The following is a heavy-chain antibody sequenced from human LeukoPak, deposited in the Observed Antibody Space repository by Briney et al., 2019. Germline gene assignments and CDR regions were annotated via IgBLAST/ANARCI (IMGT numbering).Heavy chain of an antibody. CDR2: ISSSSSYI. Sequence: GGSLRLSCAASGFTFSDYTMNWVRQAPGKGLEWVSSISSSSSYIYFANSVKGRFTISRDNAKNALYLQMNSLRAEDTAVYYCARALIGWFGELTKDGSGAFDIWGQGTMVTASS. CDR3: ARALIGWFGELTKDGSGAFDI. J-gene: IGHJ3*02. V-gene: IGHV3-21*01. CDR1: GFTFSDYT. D-gene: IGHD3-10*01.